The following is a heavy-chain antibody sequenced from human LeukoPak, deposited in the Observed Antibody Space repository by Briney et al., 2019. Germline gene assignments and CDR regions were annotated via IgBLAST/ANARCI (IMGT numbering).Heavy chain of an antibody. D-gene: IGHD3-3*01. J-gene: IGHJ4*02. CDR2: ISAYNGNT. CDR1: GYTFTSYG. V-gene: IGHV1-18*01. Sequence: GASLKFSCKASGYTFTSYGISWVRQAPGKGLEWRGWISAYNGNTNYAQKLQGRVTMTTDTSTSTAYMELRSLRSDDTAVYYCARDQAQGVLRFLEWLNYFDYWGQGTLVTVSS. CDR3: ARDQAQGVLRFLEWLNYFDY.